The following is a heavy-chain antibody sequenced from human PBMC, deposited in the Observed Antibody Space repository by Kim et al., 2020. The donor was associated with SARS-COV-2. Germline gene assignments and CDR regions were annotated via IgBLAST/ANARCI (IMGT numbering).Heavy chain of an antibody. CDR2: IYYSGST. CDR3: VLYYYDSSGPSFYWYFDL. Sequence: SETLSLTCTVSGGSISSSSYYWGWIRQPPGKGLEWIGSIYYSGSTYYNPSLKSRVTISVDTSKNQFSLKLSSVTAADTAVYYCVLYYYDSSGPSFYWYFDLWGRGTLVTVSS. V-gene: IGHV4-39*01. D-gene: IGHD3-22*01. J-gene: IGHJ2*01. CDR1: GGSISSSSYY.